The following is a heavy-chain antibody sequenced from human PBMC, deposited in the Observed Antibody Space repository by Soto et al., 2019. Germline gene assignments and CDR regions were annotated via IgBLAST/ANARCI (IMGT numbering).Heavy chain of an antibody. D-gene: IGHD5-12*01. J-gene: IGHJ4*02. Sequence: GGSLRLACAASGFTFNNYAMSWVRQAPGKGLEWVSGISGSGTYTYFADSVRGRFTISRDNSKNTLFLQMSSLRAEDTAIYYCAKSASGYYKLIDYWGQGTLVTVSS. CDR2: ISGSGTYT. V-gene: IGHV3-23*01. CDR1: GFTFNNYA. CDR3: AKSASGYYKLIDY.